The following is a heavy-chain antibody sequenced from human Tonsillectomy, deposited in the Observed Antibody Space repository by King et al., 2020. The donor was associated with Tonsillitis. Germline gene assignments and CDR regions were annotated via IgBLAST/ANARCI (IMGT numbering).Heavy chain of an antibody. CDR1: GGSISSGGFS. CDR2: IYHTGST. V-gene: IGHV4-30-2*01. D-gene: IGHD3-22*01. Sequence: LQLQESGSGLVKPSRTLSLTCAVSGGSISSGGFSWSWIRQPPGKGLEWIGFIYHTGSTYYNPSLKSRVTISVDRSKNQFSLKLSSVTAADTAVFYCARVGDDSSGYYPYYFDYWGQGTLAT. J-gene: IGHJ4*02. CDR3: ARVGDDSSGYYPYYFDY.